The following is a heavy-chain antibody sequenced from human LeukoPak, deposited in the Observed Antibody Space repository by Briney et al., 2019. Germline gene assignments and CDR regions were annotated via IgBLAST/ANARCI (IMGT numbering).Heavy chain of an antibody. Sequence: PSETLSLTCTVSGGSISSGGYYWSWIRQPPGKGLEWIGYIYHSGSTYYNPSLKSRVTISVDRSKNQFSLKLSSVTAADTAVYYCARDREVDQVFDYWGQGTLVTVSP. CDR1: GGSISSGGYY. V-gene: IGHV4-30-2*01. D-gene: IGHD5-12*01. CDR3: ARDREVDQVFDY. J-gene: IGHJ4*02. CDR2: IYHSGST.